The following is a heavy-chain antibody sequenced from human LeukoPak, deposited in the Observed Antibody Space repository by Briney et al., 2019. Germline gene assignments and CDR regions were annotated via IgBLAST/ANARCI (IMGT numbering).Heavy chain of an antibody. CDR3: AKNDGNIWQPHS. CDR1: GFTFSNFV. V-gene: IGHV3-64D*06. Sequence: GGSLRLSCSTSGFTFSNFVMQWVRQTPGKGLEYVSVISTDGSQYYPDSVKGRFTIFRDNSKNTLYLQLNSLRPEDTAIYYCAKNDGNIWQPHSWGQGTLVTVSS. J-gene: IGHJ4*02. CDR2: ISTDGSQ.